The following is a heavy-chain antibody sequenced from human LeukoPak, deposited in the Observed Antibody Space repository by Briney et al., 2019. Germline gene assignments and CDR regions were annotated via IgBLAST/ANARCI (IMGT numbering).Heavy chain of an antibody. V-gene: IGHV4-34*01. Sequence: KPSETLSLTCAVYGGSFSGNYWSWIRQPPGKGLEWIGEINHSGSTNYNPSLKSRVTMSVDTSKNQFSLKLSSVTAADTAVYYCARGTGTPVYYQYGLDVWGQGTTVTVSS. J-gene: IGHJ6*02. D-gene: IGHD1-1*01. CDR1: GGSFSGNY. CDR3: ARGTGTPVYYQYGLDV. CDR2: INHSGST.